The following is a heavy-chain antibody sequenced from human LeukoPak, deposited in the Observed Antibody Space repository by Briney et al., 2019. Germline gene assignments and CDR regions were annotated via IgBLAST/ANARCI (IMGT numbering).Heavy chain of an antibody. D-gene: IGHD2-8*01. V-gene: IGHV4-61*05. CDR2: IYYSGST. CDR1: GGSISSSSYY. J-gene: IGHJ5*02. CDR3: ASLSNGAENWFDP. Sequence: SETLSLTCTVSGGSISSSSYYWGWIRQPPGKGLEWIGYIYYSGSTNYNPSLKSRVTISIDTSKNQFSLKLSSVTAADTAVYYCASLSNGAENWFDPWGQGTLVTVSS.